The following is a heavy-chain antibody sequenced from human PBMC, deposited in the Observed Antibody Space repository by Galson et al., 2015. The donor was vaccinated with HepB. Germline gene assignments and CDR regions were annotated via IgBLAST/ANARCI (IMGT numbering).Heavy chain of an antibody. V-gene: IGHV3-15*01. CDR1: GFTFSNAW. J-gene: IGHJ3*02. Sequence: SLRLSCAASGFTFSNAWMSWVRQAPGKGLEWVGRIKSKTDGGTTDYAAPVKGRFTISRDDSKNTLYLQMNSLKTEDTAVYYCTTTNDDFWSGYYIGDDAFDIWGQGTMVTVSS. CDR2: IKSKTDGGTT. CDR3: TTTNDDFWSGYYIGDDAFDI. D-gene: IGHD3-3*01.